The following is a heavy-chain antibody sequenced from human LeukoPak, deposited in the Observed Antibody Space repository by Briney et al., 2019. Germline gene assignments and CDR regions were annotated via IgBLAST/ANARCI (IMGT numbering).Heavy chain of an antibody. J-gene: IGHJ3*02. CDR1: GYPFTSYA. CDR2: INADNGDT. Sequence: GASVKVSCKASGYPFTSYAMYCVRQAPGQRLEWMGWINADNGDTRYSQKLQGRVTMTGDTSASTTYMELSSLRSEDTAVYYCASDAFDIWGQGTMVTVSS. V-gene: IGHV1-3*01. CDR3: ASDAFDI.